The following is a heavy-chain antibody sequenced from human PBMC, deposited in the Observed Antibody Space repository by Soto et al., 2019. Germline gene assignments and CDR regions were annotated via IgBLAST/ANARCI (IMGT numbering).Heavy chain of an antibody. D-gene: IGHD5-12*01. CDR2: IYYSGST. Sequence: TSETLSLTCTVSGGSISSYYWSWIRQPPGKGLEWIGYIYYSGSTNYNPSLKSRVTISVDTSKNQFSLKLSSVTAADTAVYYCSGYDVGPTHYWGQGTLVTVSS. V-gene: IGHV4-59*01. J-gene: IGHJ4*02. CDR3: SGYDVGPTHY. CDR1: GGSISSYY.